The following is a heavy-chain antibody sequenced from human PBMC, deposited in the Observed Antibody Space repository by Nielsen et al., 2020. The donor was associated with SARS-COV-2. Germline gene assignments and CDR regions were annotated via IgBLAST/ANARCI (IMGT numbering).Heavy chain of an antibody. J-gene: IGHJ4*02. CDR3: VKEDSSGPELLLFDY. CDR2: ISSNGGST. Sequence: GESLKISCSASGFTFSSYAMHWVRQAPGKGLEYVSAISSNGGSTYYADSVKGKFTISRDNSKNTLYLQMSSLRAEDTAVYYCVKEDSSGPELLLFDYWGQGTLVTVSS. D-gene: IGHD3-22*01. CDR1: GFTFSSYA. V-gene: IGHV3-64D*09.